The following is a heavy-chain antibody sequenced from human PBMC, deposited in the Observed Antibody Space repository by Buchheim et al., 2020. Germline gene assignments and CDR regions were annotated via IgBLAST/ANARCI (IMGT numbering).Heavy chain of an antibody. CDR3: ATLDLYYYDSSGSGSDY. Sequence: EVHLLESGGGLVQPGGSLRLSCAASGFTFRDYAMTWVRQAPGKGLEWVSAIKCGSNSIFYADSVRGRFTISRDNSKNTLFLQMNSLRVEDTAFYYCATLDLYYYDSSGSGSDYWGLGT. CDR2: IKCGSNSI. J-gene: IGHJ4*02. V-gene: IGHV3-23*01. CDR1: GFTFRDYA. D-gene: IGHD3-22*01.